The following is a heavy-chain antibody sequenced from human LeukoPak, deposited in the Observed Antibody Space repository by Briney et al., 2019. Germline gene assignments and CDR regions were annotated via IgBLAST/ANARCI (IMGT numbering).Heavy chain of an antibody. CDR1: GGTFSSYA. CDR2: MNPNSGNT. D-gene: IGHD6-19*01. CDR3: ARRPRGIAVAGNLDV. Sequence: ASVKVSCKASGGTFSSYAISWVRQAPGQGLEWMGWMNPNSGNTGYAQKFQGRVTMTRNTSISTAYMELSSLRSEDTAVYYCARRPRGIAVAGNLDVWGQGTTVTVSS. J-gene: IGHJ6*02. V-gene: IGHV1-8*02.